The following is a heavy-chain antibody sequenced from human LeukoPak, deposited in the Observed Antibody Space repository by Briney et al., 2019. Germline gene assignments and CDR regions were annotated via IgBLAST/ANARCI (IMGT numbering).Heavy chain of an antibody. D-gene: IGHD4-17*01. CDR3: AKDFYGDPDAFDI. Sequence: GGSLRLSCAASGFTFSSYGMHWVRQAPGKGLEWVAFIRYDGSNKYYADPVKGRFTISRDNSKNTLYLQMNSLRAEDTAVYYCAKDFYGDPDAFDIWGQGTMVTVSS. J-gene: IGHJ3*02. CDR2: IRYDGSNK. V-gene: IGHV3-30*02. CDR1: GFTFSSYG.